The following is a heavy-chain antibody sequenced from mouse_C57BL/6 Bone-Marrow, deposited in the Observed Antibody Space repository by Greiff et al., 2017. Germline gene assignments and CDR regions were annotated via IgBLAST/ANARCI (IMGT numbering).Heavy chain of an antibody. D-gene: IGHD2-5*01. CDR3: ARPYYSNYWYFDV. V-gene: IGHV1-55*01. CDR2: IYPGSGST. J-gene: IGHJ1*03. CDR1: GYTFTSYW. Sequence: VKLQESGAELVKPGASVKMSCKASGYTFTSYWITWVKQRPGQGLEWIGDIYPGSGSTNYNEKFKSKATLTVDTSSSTASMQLSSLTSEDSAVYYCARPYYSNYWYFDVWGTGTTVTVSS.